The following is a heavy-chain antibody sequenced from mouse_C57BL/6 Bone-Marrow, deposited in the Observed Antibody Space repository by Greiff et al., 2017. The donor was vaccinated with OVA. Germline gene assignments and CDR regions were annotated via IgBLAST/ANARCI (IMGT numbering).Heavy chain of an antibody. D-gene: IGHD2-4*01. CDR1: GYAFSSYW. V-gene: IGHV1-80*01. CDR3: ARWDYDGFAY. Sequence: VKLMESGAELVKPGASVKISCKASGYAFSSYWMNWVKQRPGKGLEWIGQIYPGDGDTNYNGKFKGKATLTADKSSSTAYMQLSSLTSEDSAVYFCARWDYDGFAYWGQGTLVTVSA. J-gene: IGHJ3*01. CDR2: IYPGDGDT.